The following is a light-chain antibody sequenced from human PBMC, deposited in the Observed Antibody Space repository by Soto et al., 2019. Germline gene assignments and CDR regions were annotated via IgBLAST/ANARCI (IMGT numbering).Light chain of an antibody. J-gene: IGKJ1*01. CDR2: DTS. CDR1: ESVSSY. V-gene: IGKV3-11*01. Sequence: EIVLTQSPATLSLSPGEKATLSCRASESVSSYLAWFQQKPGQAPRLLIYDTSDRASDIPARFSGSGSGTGFTLTISSLEPEDFAVYYCQQRSSWPPTFGQGTKVEMK. CDR3: QQRSSWPPT.